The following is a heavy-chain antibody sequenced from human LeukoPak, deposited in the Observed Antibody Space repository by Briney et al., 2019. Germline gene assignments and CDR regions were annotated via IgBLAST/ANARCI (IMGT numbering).Heavy chain of an antibody. CDR1: GFTFSSYW. J-gene: IGHJ4*02. Sequence: GGSLRLSCAASGFTFSSYWMSWVRQAPGKGLEWVANIKQDGSEKYYVDSVKGRFTISRDNAKNSLHLQMDSLSAEDTAVYYCGRDFWSGYYTEDWGQGALVIVSS. CDR2: IKQDGSEK. V-gene: IGHV3-7*01. CDR3: GRDFWSGYYTED. D-gene: IGHD3-3*01.